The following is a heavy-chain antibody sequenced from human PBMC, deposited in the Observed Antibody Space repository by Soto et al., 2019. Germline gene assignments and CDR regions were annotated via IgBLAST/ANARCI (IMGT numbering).Heavy chain of an antibody. Sequence: QVQLVQSGAEVKKPGASVKVSCKASGYTFTSYDINWVRQATGQGLEWMGWMNPNSGNTGYAQKFQGRVTMTRNTSISTAYLELSSLRSEDTAVYYCARVSRGEGANTIDYWGQRPLFTVSS. J-gene: IGHJ4*02. CDR3: ARVSRGEGANTIDY. CDR1: GYTFTSYD. V-gene: IGHV1-8*01. D-gene: IGHD1-26*01. CDR2: MNPNSGNT.